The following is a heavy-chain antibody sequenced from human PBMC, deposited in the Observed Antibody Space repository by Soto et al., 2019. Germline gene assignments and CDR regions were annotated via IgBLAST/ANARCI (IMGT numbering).Heavy chain of an antibody. Sequence: SETLSLTCAVYGGSFSGYYWTWIRQPPGKGLEWIGEINHSGSTNYKPSLTSRVTISVDTSRNQLSLKMTSVTAADTAVYYCARGRTLITGTSLDYWGQGTLVTVSS. CDR3: ARGRTLITGTSLDY. CDR2: INHSGST. J-gene: IGHJ4*02. V-gene: IGHV4-34*01. D-gene: IGHD1-20*01. CDR1: GGSFSGYY.